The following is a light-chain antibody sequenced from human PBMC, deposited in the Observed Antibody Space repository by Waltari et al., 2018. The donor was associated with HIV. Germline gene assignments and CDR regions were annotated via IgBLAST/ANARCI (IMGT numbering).Light chain of an antibody. CDR1: SSNIGAGFD. CDR2: GNA. V-gene: IGLV1-40*01. J-gene: IGLJ2*01. Sequence: SVLTQPPSVPVAPAHGVTIPCTGSSSNIGAGFDVHGYQQFPGTAPKLLLDGNADRPAGVPDRCSGPKSGTPASLDITGLQAEDEADYYCQSYVSSLSGLLFGGGTKLTVL. CDR3: QSYVSSLSGLL.